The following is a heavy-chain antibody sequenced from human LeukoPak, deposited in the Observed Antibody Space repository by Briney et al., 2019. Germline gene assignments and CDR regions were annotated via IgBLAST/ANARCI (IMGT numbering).Heavy chain of an antibody. D-gene: IGHD2-2*02. J-gene: IGHJ4*02. CDR1: GFTFSSYA. Sequence: GGSLRLPCAASGFTFSSYAMSWVRQAPGKGLEWVSAISGSGGSTYYADSVKGRFTTSRDNSKNTLYLQMNSLRAEDTAVYYCAKGVVPAAIGYYFDYWGQGTLVTVSS. CDR3: AKGVVPAAIGYYFDY. CDR2: ISGSGGST. V-gene: IGHV3-23*01.